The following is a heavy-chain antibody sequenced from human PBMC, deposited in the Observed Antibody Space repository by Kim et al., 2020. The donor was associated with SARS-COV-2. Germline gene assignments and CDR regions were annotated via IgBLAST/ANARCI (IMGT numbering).Heavy chain of an antibody. D-gene: IGHD1-26*01. Sequence: GGSLRLSCAASGFTFSSDSMNWVRQAPGKGLEWVSYISSSGSTIYNAASVKGRFTISRDNAKNSLYLQMNSLRDEDTAVYYCARDLYSGSSYFDSWGQGTLVTVSS. V-gene: IGHV3-48*02. J-gene: IGHJ4*02. CDR1: GFTFSSDS. CDR3: ARDLYSGSSYFDS. CDR2: ISSSGSTI.